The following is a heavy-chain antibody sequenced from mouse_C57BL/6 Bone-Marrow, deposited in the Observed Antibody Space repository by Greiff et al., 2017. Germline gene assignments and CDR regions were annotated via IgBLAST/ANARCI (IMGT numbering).Heavy chain of an antibody. J-gene: IGHJ4*01. CDR2: INPNNGGT. V-gene: IGHV1-26*01. CDR3: ARSNYFYAMDY. Sequence: EVQLQQSGPELVKPGASVKISCKASGYTFTDYYMNWVKQSHGKSLEWIGDINPNNGGTSYNQKFKGKATLTVDQSSSTAYMALRSLTSEDSAVYYCARSNYFYAMDYWGQGTSVTVSS. CDR1: GYTFTDYY. D-gene: IGHD2-5*01.